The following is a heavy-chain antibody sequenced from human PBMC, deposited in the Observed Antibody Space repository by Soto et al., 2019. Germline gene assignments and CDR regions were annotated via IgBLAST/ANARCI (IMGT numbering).Heavy chain of an antibody. CDR3: ARGPTSSLLSY. CDR1: GGSFSGYY. Sequence: SETLSLTCAVYGGSFSGYYWSWIRQPPGKGLEWIGEINHSGSTNYNPSLKSQVTISVDTSKNQFSLKLSSVTAADTTVYYCARGPTSSLLSYWGQGTLVTVSS. V-gene: IGHV4-34*01. CDR2: INHSGST. J-gene: IGHJ4*02.